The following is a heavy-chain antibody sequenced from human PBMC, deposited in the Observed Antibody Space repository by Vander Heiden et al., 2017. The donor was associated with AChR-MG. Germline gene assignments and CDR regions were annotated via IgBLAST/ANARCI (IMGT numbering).Heavy chain of an antibody. Sequence: QVQPLESGGGVVQPGRSLRLSCAASGFTFSSYGMHWDRQAPGKVLEWVAVISYDGSNKYYADSVKGRFTISRDNSKNTLYLQMNSLRAEDTAVYYCAKWRSVSSSQFDPWGQGTLVTVSS. D-gene: IGHD6-6*01. V-gene: IGHV3-30*18. CDR1: GFTFSSYG. CDR2: ISYDGSNK. J-gene: IGHJ5*02. CDR3: AKWRSVSSSQFDP.